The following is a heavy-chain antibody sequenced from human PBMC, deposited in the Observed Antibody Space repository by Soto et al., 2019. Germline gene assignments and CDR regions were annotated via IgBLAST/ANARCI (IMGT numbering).Heavy chain of an antibody. V-gene: IGHV4-4*02. CDR3: ARTGHCRSSTCVVTNEYYFDT. Sequence: QVHLQESGPGLVKPSGTLALTCGVSGDSMSTSNWWAWVRQPPGKGPGWIGEIYHSGSTIYNPSLKSRVTISLDKSKSQFSLKLSSVTAADTAVYYCARTGHCRSSTCVVTNEYYFDTWGQGTLVTVSS. CDR2: IYHSGST. D-gene: IGHD2-2*01. J-gene: IGHJ4*02. CDR1: GDSMSTSNW.